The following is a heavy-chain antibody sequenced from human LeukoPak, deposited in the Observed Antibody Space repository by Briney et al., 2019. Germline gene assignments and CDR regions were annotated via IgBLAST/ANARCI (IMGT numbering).Heavy chain of an antibody. CDR3: AREGSEAFDI. CDR1: GYTFTTFG. V-gene: IGHV1-18*03. CDR2: INTYNGNT. J-gene: IGHJ3*02. Sequence: ASVKVSCKTSGYTFTTFGISWVRQAPGQGLQWMGWINTYNGNTNYAQSLQGRVTMTTDTSTSTAYMDLRSLRSDDMAVYYCAREGSEAFDIWGQGTMVTVSP. D-gene: IGHD2-15*01.